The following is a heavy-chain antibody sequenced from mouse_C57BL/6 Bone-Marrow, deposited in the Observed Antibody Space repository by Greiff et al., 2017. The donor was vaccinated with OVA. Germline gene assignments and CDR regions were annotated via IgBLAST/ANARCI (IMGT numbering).Heavy chain of an antibody. V-gene: IGHV1-59*01. CDR3: ARGSTMITEAWFAY. J-gene: IGHJ3*01. D-gene: IGHD2-4*01. CDR1: GYTFTSYW. CDR2: IDPSDSYT. Sequence: QVQLQQPGAELVRPGTSVKLSCKASGYTFTSYWMHWVKQRPGQGLEWIGVIDPSDSYTNYNQKFKDKATLTVDKSSSTAYMQLSSLTSEDSAVYYCARGSTMITEAWFAYWGQGTLVTVSA.